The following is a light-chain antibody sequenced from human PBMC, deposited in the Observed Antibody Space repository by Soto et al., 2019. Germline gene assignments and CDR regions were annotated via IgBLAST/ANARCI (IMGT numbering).Light chain of an antibody. Sequence: AIRMTQSPSSLSASTGDRVTITCRASQGISSYLAWYQQKPGKAPKLLIYAVSYLQSGVPSRFSGSGSGTDLTITISSLQPEDFETYYCVQHNSYPPTFGQGTKVDIK. CDR2: AVS. J-gene: IGKJ1*01. CDR1: QGISSY. V-gene: IGKV1-8*01. CDR3: VQHNSYPPT.